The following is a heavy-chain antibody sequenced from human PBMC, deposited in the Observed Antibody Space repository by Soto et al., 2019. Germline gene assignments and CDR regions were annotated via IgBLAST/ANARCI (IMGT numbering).Heavy chain of an antibody. CDR1: GFSITNYW. CDR3: ARGFRWGMDF. D-gene: IGHD3-10*01. V-gene: IGHV3-74*01. J-gene: IGHJ6*02. Sequence: EVQLVESGGGLVQPGGSLRLSCVASGFSITNYWMHWIRQAPGKGLEWVSRINSDGSTTDYADSVRGRFTISRDNAKNTLYLQMNSLRGDDTAVNYCARGFRWGMDFWGQGTTVTVSS. CDR2: INSDGSTT.